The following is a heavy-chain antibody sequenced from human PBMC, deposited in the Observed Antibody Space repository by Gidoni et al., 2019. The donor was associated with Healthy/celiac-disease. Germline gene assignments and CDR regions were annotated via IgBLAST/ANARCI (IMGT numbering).Heavy chain of an antibody. CDR3: ARGGMVATSYYYYGMDV. V-gene: IGHV3-30-3*01. CDR2: ISYDGSNK. D-gene: IGHD5-12*01. CDR1: GFTFSSYA. J-gene: IGHJ6*02. Sequence: QVQLVESGGGVVQPGRSLRLSCAASGFTFSSYAMHWVRQAPGKGLEWVAVISYDGSNKYYADSVKGRFTISRDNSKNTLYLQMNSLRAEDTAVYYCARGGMVATSYYYYGMDVWGQGTTVTVSS.